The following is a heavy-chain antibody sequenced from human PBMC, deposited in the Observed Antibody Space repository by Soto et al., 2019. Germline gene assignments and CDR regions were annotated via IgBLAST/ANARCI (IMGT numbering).Heavy chain of an antibody. CDR3: VREPNYFDY. CDR1: GYTFTSYG. J-gene: IGHJ4*02. Sequence: QVQLVQSGAEVKKPGASVKVSCKASGYTFTSYGISWVRQAPGQGLEWMGWISTYNGNTKYAQKLQGRVTMTTDTSTSTADMERRSRRSDDTAVYYCVREPNYFDYGGQGTLVTASS. V-gene: IGHV1-18*01. CDR2: ISTYNGNT.